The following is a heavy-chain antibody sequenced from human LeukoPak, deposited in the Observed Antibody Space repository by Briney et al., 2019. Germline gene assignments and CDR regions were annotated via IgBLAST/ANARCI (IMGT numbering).Heavy chain of an antibody. CDR2: INTNTSST. Sequence: ASLKVSCKASGYTFTGHYMSWVRQPPGQGLEWMGCINTNTSSTNYAQMIKRGVTMTRNTSISTAYMQLSSMSADDPAVYYCAKDRVRGATMVDGFEMWGQGTRVTVSS. J-gene: IGHJ3*02. CDR3: AKDRVRGATMVDGFEM. CDR1: GYTFTGHY. V-gene: IGHV1-2*02. D-gene: IGHD5-12*01.